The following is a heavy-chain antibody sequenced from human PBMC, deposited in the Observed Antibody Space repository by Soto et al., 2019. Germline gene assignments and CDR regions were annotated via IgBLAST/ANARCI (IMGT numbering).Heavy chain of an antibody. Sequence: GGSVKVSCKASGGTFSSYAISWVRQAPGQGLEWMGGIIPIFGTANYAQKFQGRVTITADESTSTAYMELSSLRSEDTAVYYCAREEYYYDSSGYYYHYYGMDVWGQGTTVTVSS. D-gene: IGHD3-22*01. V-gene: IGHV1-69*13. CDR1: GGTFSSYA. CDR3: AREEYYYDSSGYYYHYYGMDV. CDR2: IIPIFGTA. J-gene: IGHJ6*02.